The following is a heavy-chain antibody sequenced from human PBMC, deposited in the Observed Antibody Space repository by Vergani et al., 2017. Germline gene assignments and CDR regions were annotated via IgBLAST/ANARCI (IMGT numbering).Heavy chain of an antibody. V-gene: IGHV4-39*07. CDR2: IYTSGST. CDR3: ARRAARGTYYFDY. Sequence: QLQLQESGPGLVKPSETLSLTCTVSGGSISSSSYYWGWIRQPPGKGLEWIGSIYTSGSTNYNPSLKSRVTISVDTSKNQFSLKLSSVTAADTAVYYCARRAARGTYYFDYWGQGTLVTVSS. CDR1: GGSISSSSYY. D-gene: IGHD6-6*01. J-gene: IGHJ4*02.